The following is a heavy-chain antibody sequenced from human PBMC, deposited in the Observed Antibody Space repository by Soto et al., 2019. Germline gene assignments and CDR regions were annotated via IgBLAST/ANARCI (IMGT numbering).Heavy chain of an antibody. CDR1: GDSVSSNSAA. CDR2: TYHRSKWYN. V-gene: IGHV6-1*01. Sequence: PSQTLSLTCAISGDSVSSNSAAWNWIRQSPSRGLEWLGRTYHRSKWYNDYAVSVKSRITINPDTSKNQFSLQLNSVTPEDTAVYYCARGGKICTNGVCSYPYYYYGMDVWGQGTTVTVSS. CDR3: ARGGKICTNGVCSYPYYYYGMDV. J-gene: IGHJ6*02. D-gene: IGHD2-8*01.